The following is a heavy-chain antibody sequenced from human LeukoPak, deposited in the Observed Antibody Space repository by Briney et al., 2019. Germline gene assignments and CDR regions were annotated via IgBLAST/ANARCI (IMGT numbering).Heavy chain of an antibody. V-gene: IGHV3-9*01. CDR2: ISWNSGSI. J-gene: IGHJ3*02. Sequence: PGRSLRLSCAASGFTFDDYAMHWVRQAPGKGLEWVSGISWNSGSIGYADSVKGRFTISRDNAKNSLYLQMNSLRAEDTALYYCAKDMTSSGYYKAFDIWGQGTMVTVSS. D-gene: IGHD3-22*01. CDR3: AKDMTSSGYYKAFDI. CDR1: GFTFDDYA.